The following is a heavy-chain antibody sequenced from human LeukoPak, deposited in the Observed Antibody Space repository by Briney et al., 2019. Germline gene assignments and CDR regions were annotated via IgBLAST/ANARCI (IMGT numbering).Heavy chain of an antibody. Sequence: GGSLRLSCAASGFTFSSYAMSWVRQAPGKGLEWVSAISGSGGSTYYADSVKGRFTISRDNSKNTLYLNTLYLQMNSLRAGDTAVYYCAKEGLSGDYVGFYFDYWGQGTLVTVSS. CDR2: ISGSGGST. J-gene: IGHJ4*02. CDR3: AKEGLSGDYVGFYFDY. V-gene: IGHV3-23*01. D-gene: IGHD4-17*01. CDR1: GFTFSSYA.